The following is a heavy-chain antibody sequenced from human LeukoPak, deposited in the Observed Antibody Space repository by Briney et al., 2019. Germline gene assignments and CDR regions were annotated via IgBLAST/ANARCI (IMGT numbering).Heavy chain of an antibody. D-gene: IGHD5-12*01. CDR1: GFTFNNYW. Sequence: GGSLRLSCAASGFTFNNYWFSWVRQSPGKGLEWVANINQDEGHKYSVDSVKGRFTISIDNARNSLYLQMNGLRAEDTAVYYCARFRYIGSDLEVFDSWGQGTLVTVSS. CDR3: ARFRYIGSDLEVFDS. J-gene: IGHJ4*02. V-gene: IGHV3-7*01. CDR2: INQDEGHK.